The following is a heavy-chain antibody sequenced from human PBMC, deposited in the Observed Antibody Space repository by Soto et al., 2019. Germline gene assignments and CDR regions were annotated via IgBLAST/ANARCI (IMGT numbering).Heavy chain of an antibody. V-gene: IGHV3-23*01. CDR1: GSTFSTFA. Sequence: EVQLLESGGGLVQPGGSLRLSCAASGSTFSTFAMSWVRQAPGKGLEWVSVISGSGGTTYYADSVKGQFTISRDKSKYTLYLHMTNLSAEDAATYYAMVRYFYCSAHRDGWSKGTAVTVSS. D-gene: IGHD5-18*01. CDR3: MVRYFYCSAHRDG. J-gene: IGHJ6*03. CDR2: ISGSGGTT.